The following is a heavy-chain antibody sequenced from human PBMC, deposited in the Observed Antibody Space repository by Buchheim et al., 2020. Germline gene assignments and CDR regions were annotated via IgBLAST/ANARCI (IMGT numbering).Heavy chain of an antibody. Sequence: EGQLLESGGGLVQPGGSLRLSCAASGFNFGSYAMSWVRQAPGKGLEWVATFSAVAGRRSYADSARGRFPISRDNDENTLFLQMSSLRPEDTGLYYCAKEMGWFDPWGQGTL. D-gene: IGHD2-8*01. CDR3: AKEMGWFDP. CDR2: FSAVAGRR. V-gene: IGHV3-23*01. CDR1: GFNFGSYA. J-gene: IGHJ5*02.